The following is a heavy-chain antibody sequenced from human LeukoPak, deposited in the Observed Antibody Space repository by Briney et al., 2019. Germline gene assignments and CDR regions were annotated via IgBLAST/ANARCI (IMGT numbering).Heavy chain of an antibody. CDR2: IKQDASET. D-gene: IGHD6-19*01. CDR1: GFTFSSYS. J-gene: IGHJ4*02. CDR3: AGGGGWLIDD. V-gene: IGHV3-7*04. Sequence: GGSLRLSCAASGFTFSSYSMNWVRQAPGKGLEWVANIKQDASETYYVDSVKGRFTISRDNAKSSLYLQMNSLRVDDTAVYYCAGGGGWLIDDWGQGTLVTVSS.